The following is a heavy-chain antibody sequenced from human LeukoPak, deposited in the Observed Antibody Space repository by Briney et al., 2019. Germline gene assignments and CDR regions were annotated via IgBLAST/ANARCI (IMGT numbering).Heavy chain of an antibody. CDR3: AKIPRITIFGVVIYYFDY. CDR2: ISGSGGST. J-gene: IGHJ4*02. CDR1: GFTFSSYA. D-gene: IGHD3-3*01. Sequence: GGSLRLSCAASGFTFSSYAMSWVRQAPGKGLEWVSAISGSGGSTYYADSVKGRFTISRDNSKNTLYLQMNSLRAEDTAVYYCAKIPRITIFGVVIYYFDYWGQGTLVTVSS. V-gene: IGHV3-23*01.